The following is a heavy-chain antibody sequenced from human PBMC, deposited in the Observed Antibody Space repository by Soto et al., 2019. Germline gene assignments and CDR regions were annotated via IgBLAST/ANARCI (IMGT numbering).Heavy chain of an antibody. D-gene: IGHD5-12*01. V-gene: IGHV4-39*07. CDR2: INHSGST. CDR1: GGSISSSSYY. CDR3: ARGPASGIYADY. J-gene: IGHJ4*02. Sequence: SETLSLTCTVSGGSISSSSYYWSWIRQPPGKGLEWIGEINHSGSTNYNPSLKSRVTISVDTSKNQFSLKLSSVTAADTAVYYCARGPASGIYADYWGQGTLVTVSS.